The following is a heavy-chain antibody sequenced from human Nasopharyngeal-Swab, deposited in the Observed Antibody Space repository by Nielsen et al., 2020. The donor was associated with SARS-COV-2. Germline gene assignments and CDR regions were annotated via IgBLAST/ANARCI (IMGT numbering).Heavy chain of an antibody. D-gene: IGHD3-9*01. CDR1: GFTFGDYA. CDR2: IRSKAYGGTT. J-gene: IGHJ5*02. Sequence: GESLKISCTASGFTFGDYAMSWFRQAPGKGLEWVGFIRSKAYGGTTEYAASVKGRFTIPRDESKSIAYLQMNSLKTEDTAVYYCTRARGDLTGYFITVGGWFGPLGQGTLGNVSS. V-gene: IGHV3-49*03. CDR3: TRARGDLTGYFITVGGWFGP.